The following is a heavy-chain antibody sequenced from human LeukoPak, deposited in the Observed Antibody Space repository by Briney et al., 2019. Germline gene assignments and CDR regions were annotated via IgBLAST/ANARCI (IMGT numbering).Heavy chain of an antibody. Sequence: PGRSLRLSCAASGFTFDDYAMHWVRQAPGKGLEWVSGISRNSGSIGYADSVKGRFTISRDNAKNSLYLQMNSLRAEDTALYYCAKGGPSYGYFDYWGQGTLVTVSS. J-gene: IGHJ4*02. CDR2: ISRNSGSI. V-gene: IGHV3-9*01. D-gene: IGHD5-18*01. CDR3: AKGGPSYGYFDY. CDR1: GFTFDDYA.